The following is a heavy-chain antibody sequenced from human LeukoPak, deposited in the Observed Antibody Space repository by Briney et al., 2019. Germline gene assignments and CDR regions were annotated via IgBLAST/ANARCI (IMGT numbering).Heavy chain of an antibody. J-gene: IGHJ6*03. D-gene: IGHD2-15*01. Sequence: GGSLRLSCTVSGFTFGDYAMSWFRQAPGKGLEWVGFIRSKAYGGTTEYAASVKGRFTISRDDSKSIAYLQMNSLKTEDTAVYYCTRVGYCSGGSCYGYYYYMDVWGKGTTVTVSS. CDR2: IRSKAYGGTT. CDR1: GFTFGDYA. CDR3: TRVGYCSGGSCYGYYYYMDV. V-gene: IGHV3-49*03.